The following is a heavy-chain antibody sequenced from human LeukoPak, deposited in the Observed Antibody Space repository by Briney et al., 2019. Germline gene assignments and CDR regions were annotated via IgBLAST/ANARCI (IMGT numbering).Heavy chain of an antibody. V-gene: IGHV3-21*01. CDR1: GFTFSSYS. Sequence: GGSLRLSCAASGFTFSSYSMNWVRQAPGKGLEWVSSISSSSSYIYYADSVKGRFTISRDNAKNSLYLQMNSLRAEDTAVYYCARELRWRRRHLQSYYFDYWGQGTLVTVSS. J-gene: IGHJ4*02. CDR3: ARELRWRRRHLQSYYFDY. CDR2: ISSSSSYI. D-gene: IGHD4-23*01.